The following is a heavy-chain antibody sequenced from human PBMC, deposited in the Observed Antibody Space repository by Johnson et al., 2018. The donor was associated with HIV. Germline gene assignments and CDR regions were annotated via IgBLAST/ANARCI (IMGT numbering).Heavy chain of an antibody. CDR1: GFTFSSYD. CDR3: ARRGITIVADAFDI. Sequence: VQLVESGGGVVQPGRSLRLSCAASGFTFSSYDMHWVRQATGKGLEWVSRINSDGSSTSYADSVKGRFTISRDNAKNTLYLQMYSLRAEDTAFYYCARRGITIVADAFDIWGQGTMVTVSS. CDR2: INSDGSST. D-gene: IGHD3-10*01. J-gene: IGHJ3*02. V-gene: IGHV3-74*02.